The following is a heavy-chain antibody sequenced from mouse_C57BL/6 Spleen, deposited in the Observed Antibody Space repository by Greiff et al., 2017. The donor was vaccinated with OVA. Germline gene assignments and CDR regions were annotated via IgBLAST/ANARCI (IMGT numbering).Heavy chain of an antibody. J-gene: IGHJ4*01. CDR3: ASVGELGPFYAMDY. CDR2: IHPNSGST. D-gene: IGHD4-1*01. Sequence: QVQLQQPGAELVKPGASVKLSCKASGYTFTSYWMHWVKQRPGQGLEWIGMIHPNSGSTNYNEKFKSKATLTVDKSSSTAYMQLSSLTSEDSAVYYWASVGELGPFYAMDYWGQGTSVTVSS. V-gene: IGHV1-64*01. CDR1: GYTFTSYW.